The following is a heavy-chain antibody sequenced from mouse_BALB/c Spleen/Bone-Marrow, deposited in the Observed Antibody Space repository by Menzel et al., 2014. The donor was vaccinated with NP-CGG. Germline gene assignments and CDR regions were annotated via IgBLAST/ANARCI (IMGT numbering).Heavy chain of an antibody. V-gene: IGHV14-3*02. D-gene: IGHD2-3*01. CDR1: GFNIKDTY. CDR2: IDPANGNA. J-gene: IGHJ2*01. CDR3: AIYFYFDD. Sequence: EVKLVESGAELVKPGASVRLSCTASGFNIKDTYMHWVKQRPDQGLEWIGRIDPANGNAKHDPKFQGKAAITADTSSNTTYLKLSSMTSEDTAVYYCAIYFYFDDWGQGTTLTVSS.